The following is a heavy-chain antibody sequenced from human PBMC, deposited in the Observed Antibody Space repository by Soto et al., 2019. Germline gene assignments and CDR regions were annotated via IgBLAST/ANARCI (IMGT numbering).Heavy chain of an antibody. D-gene: IGHD3-10*01. Sequence: GASVKVSCKASGYTFTNYGVSWVRQAPGQGLEWMGWIGGGKGNTKYSQKFRGRVTITRDTSASTAYMELNSLRAEDTAVYYCARGLNYYGSGSSDYWGQGTLVTVSS. CDR1: GYTFTNYG. CDR2: IGGGKGNT. V-gene: IGHV1-18*01. CDR3: ARGLNYYGSGSSDY. J-gene: IGHJ4*02.